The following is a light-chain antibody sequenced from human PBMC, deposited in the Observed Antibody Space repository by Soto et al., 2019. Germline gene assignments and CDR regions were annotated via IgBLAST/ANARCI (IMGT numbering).Light chain of an antibody. CDR3: QSHDSNAWV. CDR2: EDS. CDR1: SGSLASNY. J-gene: IGLJ3*02. Sequence: NFMLTQPHSVSESPGKTVTISCTRSSGSLASNYVQWYQQRPGSAPTTVIYEDSQRPSGVPDRFSGSIDSSSNSASLTISGLKTEDEADYYCQSHDSNAWVFGGGTQLTVL. V-gene: IGLV6-57*04.